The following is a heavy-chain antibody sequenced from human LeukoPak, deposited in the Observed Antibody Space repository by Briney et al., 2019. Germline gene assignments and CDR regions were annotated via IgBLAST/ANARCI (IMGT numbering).Heavy chain of an antibody. CDR1: GGSISSYY. V-gene: IGHV4-59*01. Sequence: SSETLSLTCTVSGGSISSYYWSWIRQPPGKGLEWIGYIYYSGGTNYNPSLKSRVTISVDTSKNQFSLKLSSVTAADTAVYYCAREVRGVIRWNWFDPWGQGTLVTVSS. J-gene: IGHJ5*02. D-gene: IGHD3-10*01. CDR2: IYYSGGT. CDR3: AREVRGVIRWNWFDP.